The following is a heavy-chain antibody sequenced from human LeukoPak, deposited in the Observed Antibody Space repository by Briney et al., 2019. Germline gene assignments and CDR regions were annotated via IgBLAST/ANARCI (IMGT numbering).Heavy chain of an antibody. CDR2: ISSSGSTI. CDR3: VRELSGSGDVYYFDH. D-gene: IGHD6-19*01. Sequence: PGGSLRLSCAASGFTFSSYEMNWVRQAPGKGLEWVSYISSSGSTIYYADPVKGRFTISRDNAQNSLYLQMNSLRVEDTAVYYCVRELSGSGDVYYFDHWGQGALVTVSS. CDR1: GFTFSSYE. J-gene: IGHJ4*02. V-gene: IGHV3-48*03.